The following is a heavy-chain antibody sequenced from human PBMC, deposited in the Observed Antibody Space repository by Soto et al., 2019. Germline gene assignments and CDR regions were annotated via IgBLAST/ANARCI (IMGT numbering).Heavy chain of an antibody. D-gene: IGHD2-8*02. Sequence: QVHLVQSGAEVKKPGSSVRVSCKTSGYTFSNYAISWVRQAPGQGLEWMGWINTGSGYTNYAHDRVTMTKDASTYTAYLEVTSLRSDDAAMYDCARDRVYTGGSDADYWGQGPRVTVSS. V-gene: IGHV1-18*01. J-gene: IGHJ4*02. CDR2: INTGSGYT. CDR1: GYTFSNYA. CDR3: ARDRVYTGGSDADY.